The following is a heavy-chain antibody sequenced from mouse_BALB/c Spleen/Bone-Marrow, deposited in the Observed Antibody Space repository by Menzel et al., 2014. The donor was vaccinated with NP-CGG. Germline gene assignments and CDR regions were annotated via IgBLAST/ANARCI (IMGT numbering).Heavy chain of an antibody. Sequence: EVQGVESGGGLVQPKGSLKLPCAASGFTFNTYAMNWVRQAPGKGLEWVARIRSKSNNYATYYADSVKDRFTISRDDSQSMLYLQMNNLKTEDTAMYYCVTSTYFDVWGAGTTVTVSS. CDR3: VTSTYFDV. J-gene: IGHJ1*01. D-gene: IGHD6-1*01. V-gene: IGHV10-1*02. CDR1: GFTFNTYA. CDR2: IRSKSNNYAT.